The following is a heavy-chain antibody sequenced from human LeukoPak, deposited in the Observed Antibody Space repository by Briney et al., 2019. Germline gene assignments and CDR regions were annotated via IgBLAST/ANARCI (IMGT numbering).Heavy chain of an antibody. CDR2: IYHSGST. CDR1: GYSISSGYY. D-gene: IGHD4-11*01. Sequence: SETLSLTCAVSGYSISSGYYWGWIRQPPGKGLEWIGSIYHSGSTYYNPSLKSRVTISVDTSKNQFSLKLSSVTAADTAVYYCAKSNTRWGQGTLVTVSS. J-gene: IGHJ4*02. CDR3: AKSNTR. V-gene: IGHV4-38-2*01.